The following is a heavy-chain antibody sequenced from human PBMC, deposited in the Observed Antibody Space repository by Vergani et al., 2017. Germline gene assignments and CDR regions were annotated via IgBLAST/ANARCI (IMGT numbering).Heavy chain of an antibody. CDR1: GFTFSSYW. CDR3: ARGKDCGGSSCNGSPYYGLDL. Sequence: EVQLVESGGGLVQPGGSLRLSCAASGFTFSSYWMHWVRHTPEKGLVWVSRINTDGSWTTYADSVKGRFTISRDNAKNTLYLQMNSLRVEETAVYYCARGKDCGGSSCNGSPYYGLDLWGQGP. CDR2: INTDGSWT. J-gene: IGHJ6*02. D-gene: IGHD2-15*01. V-gene: IGHV3-74*01.